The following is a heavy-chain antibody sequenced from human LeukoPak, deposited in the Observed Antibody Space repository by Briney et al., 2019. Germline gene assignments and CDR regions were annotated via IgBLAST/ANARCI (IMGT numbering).Heavy chain of an antibody. CDR3: AKDNRRHYTSGPNPDSLH. V-gene: IGHV3-74*01. CDR1: GFTFSSYW. CDR2: INSDGSST. J-gene: IGHJ4*02. Sequence: GGSLRLSCAASGFTFSSYWMHWVRQAPGKGLVWVSRINSDGSSTSYADSVKGRFAISRDNAKNTLYLQMNSLRVEDTAFYYCAKDNRRHYTSGPNPDSLHWGQGALVTVSS. D-gene: IGHD6-19*01.